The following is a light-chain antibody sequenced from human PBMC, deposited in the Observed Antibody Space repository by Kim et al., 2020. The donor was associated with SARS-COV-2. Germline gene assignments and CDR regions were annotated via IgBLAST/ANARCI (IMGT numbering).Light chain of an antibody. CDR1: QRISTY. V-gene: IGKV3-11*01. CDR3: HQRSTS. Sequence: PGARATLSFRASQRISTYLAWYQQRPAQPPSLLISDSSNTATGIPARFSDSVSGTAFTLTFSLLSPVNSAVSYCHQRSTSFGPGTKV. J-gene: IGKJ3*01. CDR2: DSS.